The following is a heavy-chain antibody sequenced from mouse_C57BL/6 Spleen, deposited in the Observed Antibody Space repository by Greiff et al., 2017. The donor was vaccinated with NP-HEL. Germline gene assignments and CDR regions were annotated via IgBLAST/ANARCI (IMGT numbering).Heavy chain of an antibody. D-gene: IGHD2-10*02. J-gene: IGHJ1*03. Sequence: VQLQQPGAELVRPGSSVKLSCKASGYTFTSYWMHWVKQRPIQGLEWIGNIDPSDSETHYNQKFKDKATLTVDKSSSTAYMQLSSLTSEDSAVYYCARGGYGNGGYFDVWGTGTTVTVSS. V-gene: IGHV1-52*01. CDR1: GYTFTSYW. CDR2: IDPSDSET. CDR3: ARGGYGNGGYFDV.